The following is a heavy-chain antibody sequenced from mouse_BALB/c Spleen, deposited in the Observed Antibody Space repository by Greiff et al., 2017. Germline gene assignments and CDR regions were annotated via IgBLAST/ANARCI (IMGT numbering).Heavy chain of an antibody. J-gene: IGHJ3*01. CDR2: ISYSGST. V-gene: IGHV3-2*02. CDR1: GYSITSDYA. CDR3: ARSGDYRFAY. D-gene: IGHD2-4*01. Sequence: VQLKQSGPGLVKPSQSLSLTCTVTGYSITSDYAWNWIRQFPGNKLEWMGYISYSGSTSYNPSLKSRISITRDTSKNQFFLQLNSVTTEDTATYYCARSGDYRFAYWGQGTLVTVSA.